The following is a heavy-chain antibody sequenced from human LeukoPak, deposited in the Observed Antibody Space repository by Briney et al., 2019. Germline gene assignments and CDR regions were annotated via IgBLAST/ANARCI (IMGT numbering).Heavy chain of an antibody. CDR2: ISGSGGST. CDR1: GFTFSSYA. J-gene: IGHJ4*02. Sequence: PGGSLRLSCAASGFTFSSYAMSWVRQAPGKGLEWVSAISGSGGSTYYADSVKGRFTISRDNSKNALYLQMNSLRAEDTAVYYCAAGYSSGWYVRYFDYWGQGTLVTASS. D-gene: IGHD6-19*01. V-gene: IGHV3-23*01. CDR3: AAGYSSGWYVRYFDY.